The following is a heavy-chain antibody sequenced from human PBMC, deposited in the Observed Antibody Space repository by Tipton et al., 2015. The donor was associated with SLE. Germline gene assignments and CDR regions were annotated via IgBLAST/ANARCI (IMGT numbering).Heavy chain of an antibody. CDR3: AGGRIAVAGNHFDY. J-gene: IGHJ4*02. CDR1: GDSVSSDKW. V-gene: IGHV4-4*02. D-gene: IGHD6-19*01. CDR2: IHRRGST. Sequence: SGDSVSSDKWWSWVRQSPGKGLEWIGEIHRRGSTNYNPSVKGRVTISLDRSKNQISLSLTTVTAADTAVYYCAGGRIAVAGNHFDYWGQGTLVTVSS.